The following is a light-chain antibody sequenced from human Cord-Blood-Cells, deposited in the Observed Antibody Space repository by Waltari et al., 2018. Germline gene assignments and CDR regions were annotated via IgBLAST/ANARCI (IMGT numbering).Light chain of an antibody. J-gene: IGKJ4*01. CDR3: QQYGSSPLT. CDR1: QSVSSSY. Sequence: EIVFTQSPGTLSLSPGERATLSCRASQSVSSSYLAWYKQKPGQAPRLLIYGASSRATGIPDRFSGSGSGTDFTLTISRLEPEDFAVYYCQQYGSSPLTFGGGTKVEIK. V-gene: IGKV3-20*01. CDR2: GAS.